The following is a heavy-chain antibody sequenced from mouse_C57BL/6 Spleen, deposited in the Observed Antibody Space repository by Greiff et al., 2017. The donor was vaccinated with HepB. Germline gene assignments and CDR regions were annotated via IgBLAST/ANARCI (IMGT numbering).Heavy chain of an antibody. CDR3: ARSSYGYDGDYYAMDY. D-gene: IGHD2-9*01. Sequence: QVQLQQPGAELVKPGASVKLSCKASGYTFPSYWMHWVKQRPGQGLEWIGMIHPNSGSTNYNEKFKSKATLTVDKSSSTAYMHLSSLTSEDAAVYYCARSSYGYDGDYYAMDYWGQGTSVTVSS. CDR1: GYTFPSYW. CDR2: IHPNSGST. V-gene: IGHV1-64*01. J-gene: IGHJ4*01.